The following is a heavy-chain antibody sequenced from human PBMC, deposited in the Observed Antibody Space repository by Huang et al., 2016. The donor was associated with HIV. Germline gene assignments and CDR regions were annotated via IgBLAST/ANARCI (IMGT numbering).Heavy chain of an antibody. CDR3: ASALCGAGCFIPTFDI. J-gene: IGHJ4*02. CDR2: INPSGDST. D-gene: IGHD2-21*02. CDR1: GDTFNNYY. Sequence: QLQVVQSGAEVNRPGTSVKVSCKASGDTFNNYYVHWVRQAPGQGLEWMGRINPSGDSTSTVGKVNGRVSMTGETTKNAGYMELRGLRSEETAIDYSASALCGAGCFIPTFDIRGQRTLVTVS. V-gene: IGHV1-46*02.